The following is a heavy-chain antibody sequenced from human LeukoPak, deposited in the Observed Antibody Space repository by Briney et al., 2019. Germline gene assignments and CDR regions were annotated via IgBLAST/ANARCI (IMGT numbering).Heavy chain of an antibody. D-gene: IGHD1-26*01. J-gene: IGHJ4*02. CDR3: ARSGSRLGGGSYFRDDY. CDR2: ISYDGSNK. Sequence: GGSLRLSCAASGFTFSSYAMHWVRQAPGKGLEWVAVISYDGSNKYYADSVKGRFTISRDNSKNTLYLQMNSLRAEDTAVYYCARSGSRLGGGSYFRDDYWGQGTLVTVSS. CDR1: GFTFSSYA. V-gene: IGHV3-30-3*01.